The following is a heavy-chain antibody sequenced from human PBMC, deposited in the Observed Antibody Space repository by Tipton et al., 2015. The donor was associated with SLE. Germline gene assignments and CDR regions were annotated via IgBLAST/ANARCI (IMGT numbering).Heavy chain of an antibody. CDR1: GGSFSGYY. CDR3: ARGKIFGVVPYEGYFDL. V-gene: IGHV4-34*01. D-gene: IGHD3-3*01. CDR2: INHSGST. Sequence: TLSLTCAVYGGSFSGYYWSWIRQPPGKGLEWIGEINHSGSTNYNPSLKSRVTISVDTSKNQFSLKLSSVTAADTAVYYCARGKIFGVVPYEGYFDLWGRGTLVTVSS. J-gene: IGHJ2*01.